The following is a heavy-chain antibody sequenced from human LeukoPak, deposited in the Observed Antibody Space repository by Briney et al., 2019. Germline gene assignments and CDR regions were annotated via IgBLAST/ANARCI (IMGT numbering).Heavy chain of an antibody. Sequence: PGGSLRLSCAASGFTFDDYGMSWVRQAPGKGLEWVSGINWNGGRAGHADSVKGRFTISRDNAKNSLYLQMNSLRAEDTAVYYCARGLDIVVVPAAMGESWFDPWGQGTLVTVSS. V-gene: IGHV3-20*04. J-gene: IGHJ5*02. CDR1: GFTFDDYG. CDR3: ARGLDIVVVPAAMGESWFDP. D-gene: IGHD2-2*03. CDR2: INWNGGRA.